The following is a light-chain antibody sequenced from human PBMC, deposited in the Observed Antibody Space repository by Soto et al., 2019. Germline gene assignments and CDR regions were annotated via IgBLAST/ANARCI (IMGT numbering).Light chain of an antibody. CDR2: DAS. V-gene: IGKV1-33*01. CDR3: QQYNVVPPT. J-gene: IGKJ2*01. Sequence: DLQMTQSPSSLSASVGDRVTITCRASQDISIYLNWFQQKPGKAPKLLIYDASNLEKGVPSRFTGSRSGTDFTLTINSLQPDEIATYYCQQYNVVPPTFGQGTRLEI. CDR1: QDISIY.